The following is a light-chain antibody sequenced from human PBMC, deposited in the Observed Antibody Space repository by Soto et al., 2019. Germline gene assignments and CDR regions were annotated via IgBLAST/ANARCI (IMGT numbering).Light chain of an antibody. CDR2: RND. J-gene: IGLJ1*01. CDR1: SSNIGRNY. CDR3: AAWDDSLSGFYV. V-gene: IGLV1-47*01. Sequence: QSVLTQPPSASGTPGQRVTISCSGSSSNIGRNYVYWYQQPPGTAPKLLIYRNDQRPSGVPDRISGSKSGTSASLAISGLRSEDEAEYYCAAWDDSLSGFYVFGTGTKLTVL.